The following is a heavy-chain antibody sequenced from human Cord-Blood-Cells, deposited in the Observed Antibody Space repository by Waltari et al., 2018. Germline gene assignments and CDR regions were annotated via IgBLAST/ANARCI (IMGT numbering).Heavy chain of an antibody. D-gene: IGHD3-16*01. V-gene: IGHV3-33*01. Sequence: VQLVESGGGVVKLARSVRFSCAASGYTVSSYGLHWVRQAPGKGLEWVAVIWYDGSNIYYSDAVKGRFTISRDNSKNTLYLQMNSLRAEDTAVYYCARDGGNYFDYWGQGTLVTVSS. CDR1: GYTVSSYG. CDR2: IWYDGSNI. J-gene: IGHJ4*02. CDR3: ARDGGNYFDY.